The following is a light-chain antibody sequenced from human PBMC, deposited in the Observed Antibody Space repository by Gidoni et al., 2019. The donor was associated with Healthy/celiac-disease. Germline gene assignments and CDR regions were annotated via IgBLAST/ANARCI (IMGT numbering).Light chain of an antibody. Sequence: AIRMTQSPSSFSASTGDRVTITCRASQGISSYLAWYQQKPGKAPKLLIYAASTLQSGVPSRFSGSGSGTDFTLTISCLQSEDFATYYCQQYYSYPPFTFGPGTKVEI. CDR1: QGISSY. CDR3: QQYYSYPPFT. J-gene: IGKJ3*01. V-gene: IGKV1-8*01. CDR2: AAS.